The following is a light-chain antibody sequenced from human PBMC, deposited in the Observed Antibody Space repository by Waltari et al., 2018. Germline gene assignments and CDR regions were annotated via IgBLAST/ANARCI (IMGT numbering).Light chain of an antibody. J-gene: IGKJ2*01. CDR3: QQYGSSIMYT. CDR2: GAS. V-gene: IGKV3-20*01. CDR1: QSLTKKY. Sequence: VLTQSPGTLSLSPGERATLSCRASQSLTKKYLAWYQQKPGQAPRLLIYGASSRAAGSPDRFSGSGSGTDFTLTISRLEPEDSAVYYCQQYGSSIMYTFGQGTKLEIK.